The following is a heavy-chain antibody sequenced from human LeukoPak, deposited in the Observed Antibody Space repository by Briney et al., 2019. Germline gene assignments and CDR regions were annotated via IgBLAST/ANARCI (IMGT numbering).Heavy chain of an antibody. CDR3: ARFVAACSGGSCYSDS. CDR2: IYPGDSDT. CDR1: GYSFTSYW. D-gene: IGHD2-15*01. J-gene: IGHJ4*02. Sequence: GESLKISCKGSGYSFTSYWIGWVRQMPGKGLEWMGIIYPGDSDTRYSPSFQGQVTISADKSISTAYLQWNSLKASDTAMYYCARFVAACSGGSCYSDSWGQGTLVTVSS. V-gene: IGHV5-51*01.